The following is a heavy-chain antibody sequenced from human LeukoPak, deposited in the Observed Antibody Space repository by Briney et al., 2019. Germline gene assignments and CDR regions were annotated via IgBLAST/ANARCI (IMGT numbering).Heavy chain of an antibody. CDR2: IFYTGST. CDR1: GASISGTNYY. CDR3: VRDRDY. J-gene: IGHJ4*02. Sequence: SETLSLTCTVSGASISGTNYYWTWIRQPPGKGLEWIASIFYTGSTYYSPSLKSRVTISVDTSKNQFSLKLTSVTAADTAVYYCVRDRDYWGQGTLVTVSS. V-gene: IGHV4-39*07.